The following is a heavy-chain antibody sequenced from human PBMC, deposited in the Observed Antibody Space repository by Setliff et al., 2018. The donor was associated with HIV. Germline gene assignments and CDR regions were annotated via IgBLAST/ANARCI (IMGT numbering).Heavy chain of an antibody. CDR2: IYTSGST. Sequence: SETLSLTCTVSGGSISSGSYYWSRIRQPAGKGLEWIGRIYTSGSTTYNPSLKSRVTISVHTSKNQFSLKLNSVTAADTAVYYCARQYYYDSSGYHYYFDYWGQGTLVTVSS. CDR3: ARQYYYDSSGYHYYFDY. V-gene: IGHV4-61*02. J-gene: IGHJ4*02. CDR1: GGSISSGSYY. D-gene: IGHD3-22*01.